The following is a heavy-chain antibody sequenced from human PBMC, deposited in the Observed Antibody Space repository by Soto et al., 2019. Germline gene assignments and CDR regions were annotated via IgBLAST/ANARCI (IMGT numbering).Heavy chain of an antibody. CDR2: ISIYNGNT. CDR1: GYPFSSHG. Sequence: QVQLVQSGAEVKMPGASVKVSCKASGYPFSSHGVTWVRQAPGQGLEWMGWISIYNGNTHYAQKFQRRLTLTTDESTSTAYLELTSLTSDDTAVYYCARSPMDPEPVDHWGQGTLVTVSS. CDR3: ARSPMDPEPVDH. D-gene: IGHD3-10*01. J-gene: IGHJ4*02. V-gene: IGHV1-18*04.